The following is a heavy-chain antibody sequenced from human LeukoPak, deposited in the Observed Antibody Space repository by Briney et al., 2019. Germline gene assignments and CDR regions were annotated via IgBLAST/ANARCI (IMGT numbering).Heavy chain of an antibody. CDR3: ARGTFYGGNSPFAFDI. D-gene: IGHD4-23*01. Sequence: GGSLRLSCAASGFSVSRNYMSWVRQAPGKGLEWVSVIYSDERTYYADSVKGRFTISRDNSKNTLYLQMNRLRAEDTAVYYCARGTFYGGNSPFAFDIWGQGTMVTVSS. J-gene: IGHJ3*02. V-gene: IGHV3-66*01. CDR2: IYSDERT. CDR1: GFSVSRNY.